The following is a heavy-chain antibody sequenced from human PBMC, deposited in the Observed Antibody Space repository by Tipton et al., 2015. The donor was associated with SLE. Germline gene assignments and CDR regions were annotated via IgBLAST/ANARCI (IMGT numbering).Heavy chain of an antibody. V-gene: IGHV4-34*01. J-gene: IGHJ4*02. CDR2: IYYSGST. CDR3: ARDQGLGELFDY. Sequence: LRLSCAVYGGSFSGYYWGWIRQPPGKGLEWIGNIYYSGSTYYNPSLKSRVTISVDTSKNQFSLKLSSVTAADTAVYYCARDQGLGELFDYWGQGTLVTVSS. CDR1: GGSFSGYY. D-gene: IGHD3-16*01.